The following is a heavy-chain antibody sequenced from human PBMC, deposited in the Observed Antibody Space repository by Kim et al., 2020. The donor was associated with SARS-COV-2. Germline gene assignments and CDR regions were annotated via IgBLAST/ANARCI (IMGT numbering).Heavy chain of an antibody. CDR1: GGSIISYY. Sequence: SETLSLTCTVSGGSIISYYWSWIRQPAGKGLEWIGRIYTSGGTNYNPSVKSRVTMSVDTSKNQFSLELNSVTAADTAVYYCARGYGTSRGHWFDPWGQGTLVTVSS. J-gene: IGHJ5*02. D-gene: IGHD2-15*01. V-gene: IGHV4-4*07. CDR3: ARGYGTSRGHWFDP. CDR2: IYTSGGT.